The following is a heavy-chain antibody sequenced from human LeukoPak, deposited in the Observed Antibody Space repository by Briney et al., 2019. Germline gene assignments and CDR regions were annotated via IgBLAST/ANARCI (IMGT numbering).Heavy chain of an antibody. CDR2: ISRNGGRI. CDR3: TKGQWQAFDY. J-gene: IGHJ4*02. CDR1: GFTFGDYA. D-gene: IGHD6-19*01. Sequence: GGSLRLSCAASGFTFGDYAMHWVGQVPGKGGEGGSYISRNGGRINYADSVKGRFTISRDNAKNSLYLQMDSLRSEDMALYYCTKGQWQAFDYWGQGALLTIST. V-gene: IGHV3-9*03.